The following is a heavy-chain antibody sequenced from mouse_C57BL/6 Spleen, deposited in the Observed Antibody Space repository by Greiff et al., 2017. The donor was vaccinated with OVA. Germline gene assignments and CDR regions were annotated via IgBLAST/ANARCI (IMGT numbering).Heavy chain of an antibody. J-gene: IGHJ3*01. Sequence: EVKLMESGPGLAKPSQSLSLTCSVTGYSITSGYYWNWIRQFPGNTLEWMGYISYDGSNNYNPSLKNRISITCDTSKHTFFLKLNSVTTEDTATYYCSRGGDYDGGFAYWGQGTLVTVSA. CDR1: GYSITSGYY. CDR2: ISYDGSN. CDR3: SRGGDYDGGFAY. V-gene: IGHV3-6*01. D-gene: IGHD2-4*01.